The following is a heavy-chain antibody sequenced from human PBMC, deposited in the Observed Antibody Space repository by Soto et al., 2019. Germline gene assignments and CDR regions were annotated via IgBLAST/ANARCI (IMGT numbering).Heavy chain of an antibody. CDR3: ASAYDVIYALDV. CDR1: GLSFSSFA. V-gene: IGHV3-30-3*01. CDR2: VSHDGSRT. Sequence: QVQLVESGGGVVQPGRSLRLSCAASGLSFSSFALHWVRQAPGKGLEWVAVVSHDGSRTFYADSVKGRFTISRDDSKNTLFLQLSSLRPEDTAVYFCASAYDVIYALDVWGQGTTLTVSS. J-gene: IGHJ6*02. D-gene: IGHD5-12*01.